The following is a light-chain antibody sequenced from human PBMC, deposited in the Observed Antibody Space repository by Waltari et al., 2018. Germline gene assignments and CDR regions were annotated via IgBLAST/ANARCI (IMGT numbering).Light chain of an antibody. CDR2: GAS. CDR3: QQYHKWPPLT. Sequence: EIELTQSPATLSVSPGERATLSCRASQSVGGNLAWNQQKPGQAPRLLIHGASTRATGVPARFSGSGSGTEFTLTISSLQSEDFAVYYCQQYHKWPPLTFGGGTKVEIK. J-gene: IGKJ4*01. CDR1: QSVGGN. V-gene: IGKV3-15*01.